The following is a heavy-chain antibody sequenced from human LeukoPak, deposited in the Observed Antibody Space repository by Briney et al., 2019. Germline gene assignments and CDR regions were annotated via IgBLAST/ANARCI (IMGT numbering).Heavy chain of an antibody. V-gene: IGHV3-48*04. J-gene: IGHJ4*02. CDR3: ARAPGIAAAGPEFDY. CDR2: ISSSSSTI. CDR1: GFTFSSYS. D-gene: IGHD6-13*01. Sequence: PGGSLRLSCAASGFTFSSYSMNWVRQAPGKGLEWVSYISSSSSTIYYADSVKGRFTISRDNAKNSLYLQMNSLRAEDTAVYYCARAPGIAAAGPEFDYWGQGTLVTVSS.